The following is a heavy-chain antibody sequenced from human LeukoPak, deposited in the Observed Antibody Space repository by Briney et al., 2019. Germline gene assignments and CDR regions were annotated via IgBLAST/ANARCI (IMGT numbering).Heavy chain of an antibody. CDR2: IKQDGSEK. Sequence: GGSLRLSCAASGFTFSSYWMSWVRQAPGKGLEWVANIKQDGSEKYYVDSVKGRFTISRDNAKNSLYLQMNSLRAEDTAVYYCARGYCSSTSCAFFDYWGQGTLVTVSS. V-gene: IGHV3-7*04. J-gene: IGHJ4*02. D-gene: IGHD2-2*01. CDR3: ARGYCSSTSCAFFDY. CDR1: GFTFSSYW.